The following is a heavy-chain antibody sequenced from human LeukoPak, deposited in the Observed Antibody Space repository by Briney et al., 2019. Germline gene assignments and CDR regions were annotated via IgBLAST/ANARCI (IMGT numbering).Heavy chain of an antibody. CDR2: IIPMFGTT. CDR3: ARDTVASLDY. V-gene: IGHV1-69*13. J-gene: IGHJ4*02. Sequence: SVKVSCKASEVTFSSYAINWVRQAPGQGLEWMGGIIPMFGTTNYAQKFQGRVTITADESTSTAYVELSSLRSEDTAIYYCARDTVASLDYWGQGTLVTVSS. CDR1: EVTFSSYA. D-gene: IGHD6-19*01.